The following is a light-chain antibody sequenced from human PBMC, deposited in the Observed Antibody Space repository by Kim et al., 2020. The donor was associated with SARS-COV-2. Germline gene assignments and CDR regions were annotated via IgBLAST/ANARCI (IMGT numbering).Light chain of an antibody. CDR2: AAS. CDR1: QGITSY. CDR3: QQVNSYPPMYT. V-gene: IGKV1-9*01. Sequence: SVGDRVTSTCRASQGITSYLAWYQQKPGKAPKLLIYAASTLQSGVPSRFSGSGSGTYFTLTISSLQPEDFATYYCQQVNSYPPMYTFGQGTKLEIK. J-gene: IGKJ2*01.